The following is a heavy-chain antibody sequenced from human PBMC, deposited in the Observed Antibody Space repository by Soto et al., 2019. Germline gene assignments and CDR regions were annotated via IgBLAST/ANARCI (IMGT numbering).Heavy chain of an antibody. Sequence: QVHLQESGPGLVKPSQTLSLTCTVSGGSISSGGYYWSWIRQYPGRGLEWIGYIYYSGGTYFYNPSLKSRVTISVDTSKNQFSLNLNSVTAADTAVYYCAKWAFAEGTFDPWGQGTLVTVSS. V-gene: IGHV4-31*03. CDR1: GGSISSGGYY. CDR2: IYYSGGT. CDR3: AKWAFAEGTFDP. D-gene: IGHD1-26*01. J-gene: IGHJ5*02.